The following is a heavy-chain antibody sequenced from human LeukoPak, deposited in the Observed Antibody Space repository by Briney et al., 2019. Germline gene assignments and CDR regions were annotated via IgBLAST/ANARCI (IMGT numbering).Heavy chain of an antibody. Sequence: RGSPRLPLTGSEFTHWMSWVRQGPAKGLEGAADIKEDGCEKYYVASLKGRFTISRDNAKNSLYLQMSRLRVEDMAVYYCASGFLGGFWSGHFWGQGTLVTVSS. CDR2: IKEDGCEK. V-gene: IGHV3-7*01. D-gene: IGHD3-3*01. CDR3: ASGFLGGFWSGHF. CDR1: EFTHW. J-gene: IGHJ4*02.